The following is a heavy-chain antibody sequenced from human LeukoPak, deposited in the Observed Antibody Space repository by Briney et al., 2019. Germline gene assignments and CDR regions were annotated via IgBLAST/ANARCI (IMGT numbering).Heavy chain of an antibody. V-gene: IGHV4-4*07. J-gene: IGHJ3*02. CDR3: AKSGSYYFYAFDI. CDR1: GGSISSYY. D-gene: IGHD1-26*01. CDR2: IYTSGST. Sequence: SETLSPTCTVSGGSISSYYWSWIRQPAGKGLEWIGRIYTSGSTNYNPSLKSRVTMSVDTSKNQFSLKLSSVTAADTAVYYCAKSGSYYFYAFDIWGQGTMVTVSS.